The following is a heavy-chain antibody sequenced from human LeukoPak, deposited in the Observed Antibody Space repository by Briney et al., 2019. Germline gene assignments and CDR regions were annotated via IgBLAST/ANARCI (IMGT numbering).Heavy chain of an antibody. D-gene: IGHD2-15*01. Sequence: GGSLRLSCAASGFTFSSSAMSWVRQAPGKGLERVSAISNNGGYTYYADSVQGRFTISRDNSKSTLCLQMNSLRAEDTAVYYCAKQLGFCSDGSCYFPYWGQGTLVTVSS. CDR2: ISNNGGYT. V-gene: IGHV3-23*01. CDR1: GFTFSSSA. CDR3: AKQLGFCSDGSCYFPY. J-gene: IGHJ4*02.